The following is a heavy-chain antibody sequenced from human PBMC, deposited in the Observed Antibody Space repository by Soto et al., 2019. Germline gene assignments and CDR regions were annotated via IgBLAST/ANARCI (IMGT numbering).Heavy chain of an antibody. Sequence: GGSLRLSCAASGFTFSSYAMSWVRQAPGKGLEWVSAISGSGGSTYYADSVKGRFTISRDNSKNTLYLQMNSLKASDTAMYYCARHEILTGIYGMDVWGQGTTVTVSS. CDR3: ARHEILTGIYGMDV. V-gene: IGHV3-23*01. CDR2: ISGSGGST. CDR1: GFTFSSYA. J-gene: IGHJ6*02. D-gene: IGHD3-9*01.